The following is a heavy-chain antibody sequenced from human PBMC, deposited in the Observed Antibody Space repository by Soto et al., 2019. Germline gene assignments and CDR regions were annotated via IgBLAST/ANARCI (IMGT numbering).Heavy chain of an antibody. D-gene: IGHD1-1*01. CDR2: ISAHNGNT. Sequence: QVHLVQSGAEVKKPGASVKVSCKGSGYTFTTHGITWVRQAPGQGLEWMGWISAHNGNTNYAQKLQGIVTVTRDTSTSTAYMELRSLRSDDTAVYYCARGRYGDYWGQGALVTVSS. J-gene: IGHJ4*02. V-gene: IGHV1-18*01. CDR3: ARGRYGDY. CDR1: GYTFTTHG.